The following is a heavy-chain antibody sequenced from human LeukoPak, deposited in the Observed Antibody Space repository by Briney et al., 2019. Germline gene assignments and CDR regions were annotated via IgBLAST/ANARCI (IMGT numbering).Heavy chain of an antibody. CDR3: AKDLYGSGEAYFDY. D-gene: IGHD3-10*01. J-gene: IGHJ4*02. Sequence: GGSLRLSRAASGFTFDDYAMHWVRQAPGKGLEWVSGISWNSGSIGYADSVKGRFTISRDNAKNSLYLQMNSLRAEDTALYYCAKDLYGSGEAYFDYWGQGTLVTVSS. CDR1: GFTFDDYA. V-gene: IGHV3-9*01. CDR2: ISWNSGSI.